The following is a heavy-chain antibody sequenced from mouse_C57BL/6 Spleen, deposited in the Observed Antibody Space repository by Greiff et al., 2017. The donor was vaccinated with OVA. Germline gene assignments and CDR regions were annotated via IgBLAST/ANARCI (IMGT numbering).Heavy chain of an antibody. CDR2: IWSGGST. D-gene: IGHD2-4*01. CDR1: GFSLTSYG. V-gene: IGHV2-2*01. J-gene: IGHJ1*03. Sequence: QVQLQQSGPGLVQPSQCLSITCTVSGFSLTSYGVHWVSQSPGQGLEWLGVIWSGGSTAYNAAFISRLSISKDNSKSQVFFKMNSLQADDTAIYYCARYDYAVFDVWGTGTTVTVSS. CDR3: ARYDYAVFDV.